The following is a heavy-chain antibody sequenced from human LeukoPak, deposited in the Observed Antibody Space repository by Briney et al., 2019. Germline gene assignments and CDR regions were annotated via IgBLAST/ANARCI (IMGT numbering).Heavy chain of an antibody. D-gene: IGHD3-22*01. CDR1: GYTFTGYY. CDR3: ARDGQYYCDSSGYEFDY. Sequence: ASVKVSCKASGYTFTGYYMHWVRQAPGQGLEWMGWINPNSGGTNYAQKFQGRVTMTRDTSISTAYMELSRLRSDDTAVYYCARDGQYYCDSSGYEFDYWGQGTLVTVSS. CDR2: INPNSGGT. J-gene: IGHJ4*02. V-gene: IGHV1-2*02.